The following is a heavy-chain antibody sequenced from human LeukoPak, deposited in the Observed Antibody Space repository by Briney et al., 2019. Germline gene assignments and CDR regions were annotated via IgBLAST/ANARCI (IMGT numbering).Heavy chain of an antibody. CDR2: IKQDGSEK. V-gene: IGHV3-7*01. CDR3: ARHVVAVGFDY. D-gene: IGHD3-22*01. CDR1: GFTFSSYS. Sequence: PGGSLRLSCAASGFTFSSYSMNWVRQAPGKGLEWVANIKQDGSEKYYVDSVKGRFTISRDNAKNSLYLQMNSLRAEDTAVYYCARHVVAVGFDYWGQGTLVTVSS. J-gene: IGHJ4*02.